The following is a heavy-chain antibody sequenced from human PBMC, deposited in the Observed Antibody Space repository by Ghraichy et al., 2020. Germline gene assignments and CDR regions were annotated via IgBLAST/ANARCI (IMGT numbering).Heavy chain of an antibody. J-gene: IGHJ4*02. CDR3: ASSITMIVAPPDY. D-gene: IGHD3-22*01. V-gene: IGHV4-39*01. Sequence: SETLSLTCTVSGGSISSSSYYWGWIRQPPGKGLEWIGSIYYSGSTYYNPSLKSRVTISVDTSKNQFSLKLSSVTAADTAVYYCASSITMIVAPPDYWGQGTLVTVSS. CDR1: GGSISSSSYY. CDR2: IYYSGST.